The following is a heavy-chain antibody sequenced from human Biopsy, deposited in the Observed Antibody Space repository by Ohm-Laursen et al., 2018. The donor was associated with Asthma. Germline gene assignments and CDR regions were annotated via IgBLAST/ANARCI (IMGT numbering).Heavy chain of an antibody. D-gene: IGHD2-2*01. CDR1: GFTFSSYG. CDR2: IWYDGSNK. V-gene: IGHV3-33*01. CDR3: ARGGLGYCSSTSCYQNSYYGMDV. J-gene: IGHJ6*02. Sequence: SLRLSCAAPGFTFSSYGMHWVRQATGKGLEWVAVIWYDGSNKYYADSVKGRFTIPRDNSKNTLYLQMNSLRAEDTAVYYCARGGLGYCSSTSCYQNSYYGMDVWGQGTTVTVSS.